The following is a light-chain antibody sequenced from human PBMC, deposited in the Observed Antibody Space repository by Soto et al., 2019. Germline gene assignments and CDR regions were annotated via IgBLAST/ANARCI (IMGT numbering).Light chain of an antibody. CDR2: EVT. V-gene: IGLV2-23*02. CDR1: NSVVGSFNF. CDR3: CSDAGRSTYL. J-gene: IGLJ1*01. Sequence: QSVLTQPASVSGSPGQSITISCTRTNSVVGSFNFVSWYQQHPGKAPKVMIYEVTKRPSGVSDRFSGSKSGDTASLTISGRQPEDEADYYCCSDAGRSTYLFGPGTKVTVL.